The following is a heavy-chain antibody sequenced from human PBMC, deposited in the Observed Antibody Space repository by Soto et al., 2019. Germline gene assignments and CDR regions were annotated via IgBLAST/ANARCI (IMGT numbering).Heavy chain of an antibody. CDR3: ARVPVRGDYGGWWFDP. CDR1: GGSISSGDYY. D-gene: IGHD2-21*02. V-gene: IGHV4-30-4*01. Sequence: PSETLSLTCTVSGGSISSGDYYWSWIRQPPGKGLEWIGYIYYSGSTYYNPSLKSRVTISVDTSKNQFSLKLSSVTAADTAVYYCARVPVRGDYGGWWFDPWGQGTLVTVSS. CDR2: IYYSGST. J-gene: IGHJ5*02.